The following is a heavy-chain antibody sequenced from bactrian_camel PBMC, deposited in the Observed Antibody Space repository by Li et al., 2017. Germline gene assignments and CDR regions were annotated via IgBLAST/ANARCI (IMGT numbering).Heavy chain of an antibody. CDR2: LSTGRAKTRFADSVKGST. CDR1: GEEYANWC. J-gene: IGHJ4*01. V-gene: IGHV3S53*01. CDR3: AADPRWWQLKANRYHV. D-gene: IGHD7*01. Sequence: HVQLVESGGGSVQAGGSLSLSCVASGEEYANWCMGWFRQAPGKEREAVAALSTGRAKTRFADSVKGSTRFADFVKGRFTISRDNVGNSVYLQMNNVKPEDTAMYFCAADPRWWQLKANRYHVWGQGTQVTVS.